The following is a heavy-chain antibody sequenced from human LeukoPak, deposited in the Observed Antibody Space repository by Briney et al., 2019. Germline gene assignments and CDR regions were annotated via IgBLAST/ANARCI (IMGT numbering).Heavy chain of an antibody. V-gene: IGHV3-21*01. CDR2: ISTSSTYI. CDR1: GFTFSSYS. CDR3: ARDPPFIIGTTFFDY. Sequence: GGSLILSCAASGFTFSSYSMNWVRQAPGKGLEWVSSISTSSTYIYYADSVKGRFTISRDNAKNSLYLQMNSLRAEDTAVYYCARDPPFIIGTTFFDYWGQGTLVTVSS. J-gene: IGHJ4*02. D-gene: IGHD1-20*01.